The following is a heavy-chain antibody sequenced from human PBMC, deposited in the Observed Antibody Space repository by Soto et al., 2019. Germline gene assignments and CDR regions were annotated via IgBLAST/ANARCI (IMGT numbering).Heavy chain of an antibody. Sequence: PGGSLRLSCGASGFTFSSYGMHWVRQAPGKGMEWVAGISYDGSYKSYVDSVKGRCTISRDNSKNTLYVRMNSLRAEDTAVYYCATGQYCSGGSCYFNPSEYWGKGPLVTVSS. CDR1: GFTFSSYG. CDR3: ATGQYCSGGSCYFNPSEY. V-gene: IGHV3-30*03. J-gene: IGHJ4*02. D-gene: IGHD2-15*01. CDR2: ISYDGSYK.